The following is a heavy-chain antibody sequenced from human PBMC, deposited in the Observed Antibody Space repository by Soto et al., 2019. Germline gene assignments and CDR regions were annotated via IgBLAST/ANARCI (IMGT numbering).Heavy chain of an antibody. Sequence: EVQLVESGGDLVQPGGSLRLSCAASGFTFSSSAMHWVRQAPGKGLEYVSSISSDGGNTYYASSVKGRFTISRDNSKNILSLQMGSLRAEDMAVYYCARRRYVWYAFAIWGQGTMVTVSS. D-gene: IGHD3-16*01. CDR2: ISSDGGNT. CDR1: GFTFSSSA. J-gene: IGHJ3*02. CDR3: ARRRYVWYAFAI. V-gene: IGHV3-64*01.